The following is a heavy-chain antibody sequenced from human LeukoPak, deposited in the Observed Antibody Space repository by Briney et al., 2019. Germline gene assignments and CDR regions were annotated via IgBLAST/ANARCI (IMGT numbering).Heavy chain of an antibody. J-gene: IGHJ4*02. CDR3: ATGASKVTTDFASY. CDR2: IDPSDSFT. Sequence: GESLRISCKGSGYSFTTYWISWVRQMPGKGLEWMGRIDPSDSFTKYSPSFEGHVTISVDKSISTAYLQSSSLRAADTAMYYCATGASKVTTDFASYWGQGSLVTVAS. V-gene: IGHV5-10-1*01. CDR1: GYSFTTYW. D-gene: IGHD4-17*01.